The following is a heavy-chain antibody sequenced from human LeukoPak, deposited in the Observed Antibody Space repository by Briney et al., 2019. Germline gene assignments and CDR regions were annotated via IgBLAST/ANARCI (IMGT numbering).Heavy chain of an antibody. CDR2: IYYGGST. CDR3: ARVLIAAPGFDY. Sequence: SETLSLTCTVSGGAVSSGTYYWTWIRQPPGKGLEWIGYIYYGGSTNYNPSLKSRVTMSVDTSKNQLYLKLTSVTAADTAVYYCARVLIAAPGFDYRGQGTLVTVSS. V-gene: IGHV4-61*01. CDR1: GGAVSSGTYY. J-gene: IGHJ4*02. D-gene: IGHD6-25*01.